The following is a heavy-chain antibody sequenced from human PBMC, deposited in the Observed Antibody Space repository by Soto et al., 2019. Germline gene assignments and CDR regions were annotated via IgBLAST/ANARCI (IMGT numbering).Heavy chain of an antibody. D-gene: IGHD2-21*01. CDR1: GGTFNTYT. CDR3: SITYCRDNSCPRDFDF. Sequence: QVQVVQSGAEVKKPESSVKVSCKPSGGTFNTYTVNWVRLAPGHGLEWMGRFIPILDMANYAKKFQDRVTITADRSTFTAYMELHSLTSDDTAVYYCSITYCRDNSCPRDFDFWGPGTRVTVSS. J-gene: IGHJ4*02. V-gene: IGHV1-69*02. CDR2: FIPILDMA.